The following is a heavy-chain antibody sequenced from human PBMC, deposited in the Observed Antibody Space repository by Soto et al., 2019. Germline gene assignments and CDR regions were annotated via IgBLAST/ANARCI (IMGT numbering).Heavy chain of an antibody. D-gene: IGHD4-4*01. CDR1: GGSISSGDYY. CDR3: ARGPFYSSLGY. Sequence: PSETLSLTCTVAGGSISSGDYYWSWIRQPPGKGLEWIGYIYYSGSTYYNPSLKSRVTISVDTSKNQFSLKLSSVTAADTAVYYCARGPFYSSLGYWGQGTLVTVSS. V-gene: IGHV4-30-4*01. J-gene: IGHJ4*02. CDR2: IYYSGST.